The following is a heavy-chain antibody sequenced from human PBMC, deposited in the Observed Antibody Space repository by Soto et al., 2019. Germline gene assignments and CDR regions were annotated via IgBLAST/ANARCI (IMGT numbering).Heavy chain of an antibody. CDR2: IYYSGST. CDR3: ARLSVPYYDFWSGYSVFDY. Sequence: SETLSLICTVSGGSISSYYWSWIRQPPGKGLEWIGYIYYSGSTNYTPSLKSRVTISVDTSKNQFSLKLSSVTAADTAVYYCARLSVPYYDFWSGYSVFDYWGQGTLVTVS. D-gene: IGHD3-3*01. CDR1: GGSISSYY. J-gene: IGHJ4*02. V-gene: IGHV4-59*01.